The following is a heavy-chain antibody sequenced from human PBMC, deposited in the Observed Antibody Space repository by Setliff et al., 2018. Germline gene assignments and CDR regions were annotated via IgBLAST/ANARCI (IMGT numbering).Heavy chain of an antibody. CDR2: IIPMFGNT. CDR3: ATSVSWIQLVLYPQGHPEPFDY. CDR1: GGTFSSYA. Sequence: GASVKVSCKASGGTFSSYAISWVRQAPGQGLEWMGGIIPMFGNTNYAQKLQGRVTMTEDTSTDTAYMELSSLRSEDKAVYYCATSVSWIQLVLYPQGHPEPFDYWGQGTLVTVS. V-gene: IGHV1-69*06. J-gene: IGHJ4*02. D-gene: IGHD5-18*01.